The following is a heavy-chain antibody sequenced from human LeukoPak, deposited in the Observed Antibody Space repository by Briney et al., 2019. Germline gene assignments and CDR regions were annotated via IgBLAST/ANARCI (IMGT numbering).Heavy chain of an antibody. CDR3: ARSGYSIYDAFDI. CDR2: ISYDGSNK. Sequence: GGSLRLSRAASGFTFSSYAMHWVRQAPGKGLEWVAVISYDGSNKYYADSVKGRFTISRDNSKNTLYLQMNSLRAEDTAVYYCARSGYSIYDAFDIWGQGTMVTVSS. CDR1: GFTFSSYA. J-gene: IGHJ3*02. D-gene: IGHD3-3*01. V-gene: IGHV3-30*04.